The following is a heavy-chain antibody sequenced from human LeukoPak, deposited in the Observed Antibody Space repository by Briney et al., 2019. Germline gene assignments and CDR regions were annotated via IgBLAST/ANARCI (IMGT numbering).Heavy chain of an antibody. Sequence: PSETLSLICTVYGRSISSYYCSSIRQPPGRGLEWIWYIYYSGSTNYNPSLKRRVSISVDTSKNQFSLKLSSVTAADTAVYYCASLDFWSGYFDFWGQGTLVSVPS. J-gene: IGHJ4*02. CDR3: ASLDFWSGYFDF. CDR1: GRSISSYY. D-gene: IGHD3-3*01. CDR2: IYYSGST. V-gene: IGHV4-59*13.